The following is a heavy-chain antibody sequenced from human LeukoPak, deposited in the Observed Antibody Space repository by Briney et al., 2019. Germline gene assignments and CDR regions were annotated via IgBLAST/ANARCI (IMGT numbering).Heavy chain of an antibody. V-gene: IGHV3-7*01. CDR2: IKQDESEK. CDR3: ARDREEMVRAPYAFGI. Sequence: GGSLRLSCAASGFTFSKYWMTWVRQAPGKGLEWVANIKQDESEKYYADSVKGRFSVSGDNGKSSLYLQMNSLRAEDTAVYYCARDREEMVRAPYAFGIWGQGTMVTVSS. CDR1: GFTFSKYW. J-gene: IGHJ3*02. D-gene: IGHD3-10*01.